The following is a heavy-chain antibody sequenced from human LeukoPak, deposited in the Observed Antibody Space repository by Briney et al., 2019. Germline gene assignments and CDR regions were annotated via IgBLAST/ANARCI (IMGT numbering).Heavy chain of an antibody. J-gene: IGHJ4*02. Sequence: PGGSLRLSCAASGFSFDDYAMHWVRQAPGKGLEWVSGISWNSGSIGYADSVKGRFTISRDNSKNTLYLQMNSLRAEGTAVYYCARGGARGYSYGSFFDYWGQGTLVTVSS. CDR1: GFSFDDYA. CDR3: ARGGARGYSYGSFFDY. CDR2: ISWNSGSI. V-gene: IGHV3-9*01. D-gene: IGHD5-18*01.